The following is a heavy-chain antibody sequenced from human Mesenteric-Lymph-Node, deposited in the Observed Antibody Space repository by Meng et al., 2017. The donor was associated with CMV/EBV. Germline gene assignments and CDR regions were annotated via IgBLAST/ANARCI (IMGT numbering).Heavy chain of an antibody. CDR2: IRSKAYGGTT. CDR1: GFTFGDYA. J-gene: IGHJ6*02. V-gene: IGHV3-49*04. D-gene: IGHD3-22*01. CDR3: TRVRYHDSSGHFYYGMDV. Sequence: GESLKISCPTSGFTFGDYALSWVRQAPGKGLEWIGFIRSKAYGGTTEYAASVKGRFTISKDDSKSIAYLQMNSLKTEDTAVYYCTRVRYHDSSGHFYYGMDVWGQETTVTVSS.